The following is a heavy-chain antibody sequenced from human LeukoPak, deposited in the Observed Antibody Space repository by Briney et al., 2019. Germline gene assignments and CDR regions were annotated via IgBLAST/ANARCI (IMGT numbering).Heavy chain of an antibody. CDR1: GYTFTGYY. CDR2: INPNSGGT. D-gene: IGHD5-18*01. CDR3: ARREVDTAMAIDY. V-gene: IGHV1-2*02. Sequence: ASVKVSCKASGYTFTGYYMHWVRQAPGQGLEWMGWINPNSGGTNYAQKFQGRVTMTRDTSISTAYMELRSLRSDDTAVYYCARREVDTAMAIDYWGQGTLVTVSS. J-gene: IGHJ4*02.